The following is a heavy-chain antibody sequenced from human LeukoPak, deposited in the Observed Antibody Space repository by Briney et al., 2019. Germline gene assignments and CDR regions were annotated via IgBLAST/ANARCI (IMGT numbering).Heavy chain of an antibody. Sequence: QASETLSLTCTVSGGSISSYYWSWIRQPPGKGLEWIGYIYYSGSINYNPSLKSRVTISVDTSKNQFSLKLSSVTAADTAVYYCASHYAAVDYWGQGTLVTVSS. CDR2: IYYSGSI. V-gene: IGHV4-59*08. CDR1: GGSISSYY. J-gene: IGHJ4*02. CDR3: ASHYAAVDY. D-gene: IGHD2-2*01.